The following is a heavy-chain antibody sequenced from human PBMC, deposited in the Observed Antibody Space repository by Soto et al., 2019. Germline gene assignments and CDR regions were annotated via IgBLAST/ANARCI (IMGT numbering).Heavy chain of an antibody. V-gene: IGHV3-74*01. D-gene: IGHD2-2*01. CDR1: EFTVSNYW. CDR2: IKSDGTT. J-gene: IGHJ4*02. CDR3: AREDSIIIPAVSDF. Sequence: GGSLRLSCAASEFTVSNYWMNWVLQAPGKGLVWVSHIKSDGTTSYSDSVKGRFTISRDNAKNSVSLQMNNLRAEDTAVYYCAREDSIIIPAVSDFWSQGTLVTVSS.